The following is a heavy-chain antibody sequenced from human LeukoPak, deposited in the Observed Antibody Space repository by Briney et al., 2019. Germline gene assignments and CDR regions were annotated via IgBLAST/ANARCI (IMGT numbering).Heavy chain of an antibody. Sequence: GGSLRLSCAASGFTFSSYAMSWVRQAPGKGLEWVSAISGSGGSTYYADSVKGRFTISRDNSKNTLYLQMNSLRAEDTAVYYCAKDRHYYGSGSYQALFDYWGQGTLVTVSS. CDR2: ISGSGGST. V-gene: IGHV3-23*01. CDR1: GFTFSSYA. J-gene: IGHJ4*02. D-gene: IGHD3-10*01. CDR3: AKDRHYYGSGSYQALFDY.